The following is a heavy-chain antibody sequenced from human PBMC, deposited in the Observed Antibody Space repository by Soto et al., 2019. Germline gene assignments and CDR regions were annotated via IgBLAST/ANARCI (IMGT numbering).Heavy chain of an antibody. V-gene: IGHV4-31*03. J-gene: IGHJ3*02. Sequence: SETLSLTCTVSGGSISSGGYYWSWIRQHPGKGLEWIGYIYYSGSTYYNPSLKSRVTISVDTSKNQFSLKLSSVTAADTAVYYCASHGNYGPDAFDIWGQGTMVTVSS. D-gene: IGHD4-17*01. CDR2: IYYSGST. CDR3: ASHGNYGPDAFDI. CDR1: GGSISSGGYY.